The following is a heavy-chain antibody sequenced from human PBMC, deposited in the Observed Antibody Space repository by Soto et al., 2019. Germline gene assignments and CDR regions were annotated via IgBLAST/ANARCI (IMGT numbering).Heavy chain of an antibody. Sequence: EVHLLESGGGFVQPGGSLRLSCKASGFMFNYYVMSWVRQAPGKGLEWVSPMSDNGDSVKGRFTISRDNSKNTLYLQMTSLRAEDTAVYYCAKSLYYYDRNREGAFDAWGHGTEVIVSS. CDR2: MSDNG. CDR3: AKSLYYYDRNREGAFDA. J-gene: IGHJ3*01. CDR1: GFMFNYYV. V-gene: IGHV3-23*01. D-gene: IGHD3-22*01.